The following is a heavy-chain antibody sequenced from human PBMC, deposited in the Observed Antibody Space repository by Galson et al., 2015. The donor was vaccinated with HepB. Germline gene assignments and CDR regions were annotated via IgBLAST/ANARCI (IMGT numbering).Heavy chain of an antibody. Sequence: SVKVSCKASGYTFTGYYMHWVRQAPGQGLEWMGWINPNSGGTNYAQKFQGRVTMTRDTSISTAYMELSRLRSDDTAVYYCARVSYDFWSGYPDYWGQGTLVTVSS. V-gene: IGHV1-2*02. J-gene: IGHJ4*02. CDR3: ARVSYDFWSGYPDY. CDR1: GYTFTGYY. CDR2: INPNSGGT. D-gene: IGHD3-3*01.